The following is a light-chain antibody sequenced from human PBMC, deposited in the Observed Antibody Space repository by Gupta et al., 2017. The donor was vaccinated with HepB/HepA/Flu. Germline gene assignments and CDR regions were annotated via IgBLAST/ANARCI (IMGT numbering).Light chain of an antibody. CDR2: GAS. J-gene: IGKJ3*01. CDR1: RTRLARANNRYY. V-gene: IGKV4-1*01. Sequence: IVMTQSPDSLAVSLGERATFNCKASRTRLARANNRYYLAWYQQKPRHPPKLLIYGASTREYGVPDRFSGRGSGTNFTLTISSRQAEDVAVYYCQQEDSSPHTFGHGTRVDIK. CDR3: QQEDSSPHT.